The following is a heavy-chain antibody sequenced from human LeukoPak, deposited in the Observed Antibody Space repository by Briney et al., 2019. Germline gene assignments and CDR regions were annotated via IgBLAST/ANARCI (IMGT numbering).Heavy chain of an antibody. J-gene: IGHJ6*02. CDR3: ATETQSGYDSYYYYGMDV. CDR2: FDPEDGET. Sequence: ASVKVSCKVSGYTLTELSMHWVRQAPGKGLEWMGGFDPEDGETIYARKFQGRVTMTEDTSTDTAYMELSSLRSEDTAVYYCATETQSGYDSYYYYGMDVWGQGTTVTVSS. D-gene: IGHD5-12*01. CDR1: GYTLTELS. V-gene: IGHV1-24*01.